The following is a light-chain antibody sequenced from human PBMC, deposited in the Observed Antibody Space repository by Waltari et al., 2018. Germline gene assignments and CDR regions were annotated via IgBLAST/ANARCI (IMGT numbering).Light chain of an antibody. CDR3: CSYARSGTVL. CDR2: EVV. Sequence: QSALTQPASVSGSPGQSIPISCPGTSSDVGIYTLVSWYQQHPGKAPKLMIYEVVKRPSGVSNRFSGSTSANAASLTISGLQAEDEGDYYCCSYARSGTVLFGGGTKLTVL. CDR1: SSDVGIYTL. J-gene: IGLJ2*01. V-gene: IGLV2-23*02.